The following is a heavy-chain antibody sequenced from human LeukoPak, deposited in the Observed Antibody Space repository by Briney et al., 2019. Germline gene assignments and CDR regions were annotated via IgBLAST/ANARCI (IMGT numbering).Heavy chain of an antibody. V-gene: IGHV4-38-2*02. CDR3: ARDVGEAAAGYYYYGMDV. D-gene: IGHD6-13*01. J-gene: IGHJ6*02. Sequence: SETLSLTCTVSTYSISSGYYWGWIRQPPGKGLEWIGNIYHNGNTYYNPSLKSRVTISVDTSKNQFSLKLSSVTAADTAVYYCARDVGEAAAGYYYYGMDVWGQGTTVTVSS. CDR2: IYHNGNT. CDR1: TYSISSGYY.